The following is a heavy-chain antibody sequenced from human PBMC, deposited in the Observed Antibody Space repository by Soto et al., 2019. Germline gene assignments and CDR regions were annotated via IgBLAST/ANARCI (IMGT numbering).Heavy chain of an antibody. CDR3: ARDRTSSYRESRYYFDY. CDR1: GCTFSSYA. V-gene: IGHV1-69*13. Sequence: AVKVSCKASGCTFSSYAISWVRQAPGQGLEWMGGIIPIFGTANYAQKFQGRVTITADESTSTAYMELSSLRSEDTAVYYCARDRTSSYRESRYYFDYWGQGTLVTVSS. J-gene: IGHJ4*02. CDR2: IIPIFGTA. D-gene: IGHD2-2*01.